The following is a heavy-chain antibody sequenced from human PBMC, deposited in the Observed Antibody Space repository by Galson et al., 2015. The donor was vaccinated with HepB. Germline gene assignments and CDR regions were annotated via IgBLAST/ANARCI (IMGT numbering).Heavy chain of an antibody. D-gene: IGHD2-15*01. V-gene: IGHV1-69*13. CDR2: IIPIFGTA. CDR3: ARDCSGGSCFIPHMDV. CDR1: GGTFSSYA. J-gene: IGHJ6*03. Sequence: SVKVSCKASGGTFSSYAISWVRQAPGQGLEWMGGIIPIFGTANYAQKFQGRVTITADESTSTAYMELSSLRSEDTAVYYCARDCSGGSCFIPHMDVWGKGTTVTVSS.